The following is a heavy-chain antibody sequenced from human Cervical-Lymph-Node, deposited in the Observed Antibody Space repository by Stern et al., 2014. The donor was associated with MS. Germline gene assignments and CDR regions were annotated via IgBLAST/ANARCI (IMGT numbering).Heavy chain of an antibody. J-gene: IGHJ4*02. Sequence: EVQLGQSGGGLMQPGGSLRLSCVVSGFSITDNYMSWVRQAPGKGLEWVSVMYSGGTTYYADSVKGRFTISRDNSKNTVFLQVNSLRVEDTAIYYCASHYCSAGSCFFDDWGQGALVSVSS. CDR2: MYSGGTT. CDR1: GFSITDNY. CDR3: ASHYCSAGSCFFDD. V-gene: IGHV3-53*01. D-gene: IGHD2-15*01.